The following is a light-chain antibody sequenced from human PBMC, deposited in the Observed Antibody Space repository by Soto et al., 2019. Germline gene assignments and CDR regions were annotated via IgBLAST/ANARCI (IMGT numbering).Light chain of an antibody. CDR3: QQLNTFPPFFT. Sequence: DIQMTQSPSTLSASIGDRVTITCRASQSVDSWLAWYQQKPGKAPKLLIYKTSNLQSGVPSRFSGSGSGTEFTLTISSLQPEDFATYFCQQLNTFPPFFTFGPGTKVEIK. CDR1: QSVDSW. J-gene: IGKJ3*01. CDR2: KTS. V-gene: IGKV1-5*03.